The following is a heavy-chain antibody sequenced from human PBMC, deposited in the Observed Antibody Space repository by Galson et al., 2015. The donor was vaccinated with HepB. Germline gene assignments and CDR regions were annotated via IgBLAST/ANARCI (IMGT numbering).Heavy chain of an antibody. D-gene: IGHD2-2*01. CDR1: GYTFTGYY. CDR3: ARVVRGGYCSSTSCYGSGWFDP. CDR2: INPNSGGT. V-gene: IGHV1-2*06. Sequence: SVKVSCKASGYTFTGYYMHWVRQAPGQGLEWMGRINPNSGGTNYAQKFQGRVTMTRDTSISTAYMELSRLRSDDTAVYYCARVVRGGYCSSTSCYGSGWFDPWGQGTLVTVSS. J-gene: IGHJ5*02.